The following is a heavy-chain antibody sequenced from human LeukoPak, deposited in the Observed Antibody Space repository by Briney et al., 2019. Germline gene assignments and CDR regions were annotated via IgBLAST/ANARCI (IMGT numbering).Heavy chain of an antibody. V-gene: IGHV1-8*01. D-gene: IGHD3-16*01. CDR1: GYTFINYD. CDR2: MNPKTGNT. CDR3: ARGPALHKNWVGGRWFDP. Sequence: ASVKVSCKASGYTFINYDINWVRQATGQGLEWMGWMNPKTGNTGYAQNFQGRVTMNKDTSESTAYMELSSLRSEDTAMYYCARGPALHKNWVGGRWFDPWGQGTLVTVSS. J-gene: IGHJ5*02.